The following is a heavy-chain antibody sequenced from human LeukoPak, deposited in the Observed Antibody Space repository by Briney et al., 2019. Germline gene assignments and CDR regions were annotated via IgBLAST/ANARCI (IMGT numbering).Heavy chain of an antibody. Sequence: GGSLTLSCAASGFTVSSNYMSWVRQAPGKGLEWVSVIYSDGSSYYMDSVKGRFTISRDNSKNKLYLQMNSLRAEDTAVYFCARVRYYGSGTYFSDYWGQGTLVTVSS. CDR3: ARVRYYGSGTYFSDY. D-gene: IGHD3-10*01. CDR1: GFTVSSNY. CDR2: IYSDGSS. J-gene: IGHJ4*02. V-gene: IGHV3-53*01.